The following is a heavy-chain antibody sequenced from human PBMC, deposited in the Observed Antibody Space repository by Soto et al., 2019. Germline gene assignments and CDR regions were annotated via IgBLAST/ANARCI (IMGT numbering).Heavy chain of an antibody. CDR1: GGTFSSYA. CDR2: IIPIFGTA. CDR3: ARGDCSGGSCYSYWFDP. D-gene: IGHD2-15*01. V-gene: IGHV1-69*12. J-gene: IGHJ5*02. Sequence: QVQLVQSGAEVKKPGSSVKVSCKASGGTFSSYAISWVRQAPGQGLEWMGGIIPIFGTANYAQKFQGRVTITADESTSTAYMELSSLRSEDTAVYYCARGDCSGGSCYSYWFDPWGQGTLVTVSS.